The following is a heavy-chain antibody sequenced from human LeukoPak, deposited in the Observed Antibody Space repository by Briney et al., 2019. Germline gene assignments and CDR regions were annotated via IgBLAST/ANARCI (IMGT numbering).Heavy chain of an antibody. V-gene: IGHV3-64D*06. CDR2: ISSNGDNT. CDR3: VRGTGY. CDR1: GFTFSTYV. Sequence: PGGSLRLSCSVSGFTFSTYVMHWVRQAPRKGLEYVSAISSNGDNTYYADSVKGRFTTSRDNSKNTLYLQMSSLRADDTAVYCVRGTGYWGQGTLVTVSS. J-gene: IGHJ4*02.